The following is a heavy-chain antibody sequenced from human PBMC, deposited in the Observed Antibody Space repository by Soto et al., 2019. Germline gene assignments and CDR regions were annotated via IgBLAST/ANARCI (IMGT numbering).Heavy chain of an antibody. Sequence: QLQLQESGPGLVKPSETLSLTCTVSGGSISSSSYYWGWIRQPPGKGLEWIGSIYYSGSTYYNPSLKSRVTISVDTSKNQFSLKLSSVTAADTAVYYCARSWGPNAFDIWGQGTMVTVSS. J-gene: IGHJ3*02. CDR1: GGSISSSSYY. CDR3: ARSWGPNAFDI. D-gene: IGHD3-16*01. V-gene: IGHV4-39*01. CDR2: IYYSGST.